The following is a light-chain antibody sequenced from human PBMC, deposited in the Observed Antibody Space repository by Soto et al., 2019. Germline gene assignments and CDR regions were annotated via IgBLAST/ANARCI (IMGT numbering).Light chain of an antibody. J-gene: IGLJ1*01. V-gene: IGLV2-11*01. Sequence: QSALTQPRSVSGSPGQSVTISCTGTNSDVGTFYLVSWYQQYPDKGPKLIIYDVTERPSGVPDRFSGSKSGNTASLTISGLQAEDEADYYCCSNAGSYTYVFGSGTKLTVL. CDR1: NSDVGTFYL. CDR3: CSNAGSYTYV. CDR2: DVT.